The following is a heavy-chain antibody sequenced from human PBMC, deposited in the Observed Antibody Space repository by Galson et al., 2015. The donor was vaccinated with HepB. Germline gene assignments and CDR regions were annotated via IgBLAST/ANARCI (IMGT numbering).Heavy chain of an antibody. D-gene: IGHD4-11*01. J-gene: IGHJ4*02. CDR1: GFTFSSYA. V-gene: IGHV3-23*01. Sequence: SLRLSCAASGFTFSSYAMSWVRQAPGKGLEWVSAISGSGGSTYYADSVKGRFTISRDNSKNTLYLQMNSLRAGDTAVYYCAKEGTVSPDLSLYWGQGTLVTVSS. CDR2: ISGSGGST. CDR3: AKEGTVSPDLSLY.